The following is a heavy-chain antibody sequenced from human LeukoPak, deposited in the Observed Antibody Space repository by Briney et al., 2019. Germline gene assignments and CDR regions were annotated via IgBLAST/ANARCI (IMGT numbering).Heavy chain of an antibody. CDR3: ARDLLSSLGYYYMDV. CDR1: GYTFTGYY. CDR2: INPNSGGT. Sequence: ASVKVSCKASGYTFTGYYMHWVRQAPGQGLEWMGWINPNSGGTNYAQKFQGRVTMTRDTSISTAYMELSRLRSDDTAVYYCARDLLSSLGYYYMDVWGKGTTVTVSS. D-gene: IGHD6-13*01. V-gene: IGHV1-2*02. J-gene: IGHJ6*03.